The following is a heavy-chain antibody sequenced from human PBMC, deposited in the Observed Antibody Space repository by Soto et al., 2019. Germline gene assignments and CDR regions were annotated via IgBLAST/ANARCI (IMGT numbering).Heavy chain of an antibody. J-gene: IGHJ6*02. CDR1: GYSFTSYW. D-gene: IGHD6-13*01. V-gene: IGHV5-51*01. Sequence: ESLKISCEGSGYSFTSYWIGWVRQIPWKGLEWMGIIYPGDSDTRYSPSFQGQVTISADKSISTAYLQWSSLKASDTAMYYCARHCSSRRRVYSGRDVWGQGTTVNVS. CDR2: IYPGDSDT. CDR3: ARHCSSRRRVYSGRDV.